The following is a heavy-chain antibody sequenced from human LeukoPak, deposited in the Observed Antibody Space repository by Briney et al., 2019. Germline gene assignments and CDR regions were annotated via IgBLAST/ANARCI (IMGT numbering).Heavy chain of an antibody. Sequence: ASVKVSCKASGYTFSSYYIHWVRQAPGQGLEWMGTIYPSVDSTTYAQKFQGRVTVTRDTSTSTVYMELSSLRSEDTAVYYCARAAAAGTVRNYFDYWGQGTLVTVSS. V-gene: IGHV1-46*01. CDR1: GYTFSSYY. J-gene: IGHJ4*02. D-gene: IGHD6-13*01. CDR3: ARAAAAGTVRNYFDY. CDR2: IYPSVDST.